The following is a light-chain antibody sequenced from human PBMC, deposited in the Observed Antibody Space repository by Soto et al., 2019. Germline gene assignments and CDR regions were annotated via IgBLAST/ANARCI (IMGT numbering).Light chain of an antibody. CDR3: QQDDSSPT. Sequence: EIVLTQSPGTLSLSPGERATLSCRASQSVSSTFLAWYQQKPGQAPRVLIYGSSAGAAGIPDRFSGSGSGTDVNLSISSLEPENFAVYYCQQDDSSPTFGQRTKVEMK. V-gene: IGKV3-20*01. J-gene: IGKJ1*01. CDR1: QSVSSTF. CDR2: GSS.